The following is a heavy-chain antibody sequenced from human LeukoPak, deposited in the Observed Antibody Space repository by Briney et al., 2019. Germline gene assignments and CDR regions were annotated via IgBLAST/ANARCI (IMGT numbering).Heavy chain of an antibody. CDR2: ISSSSSYI. CDR1: GFTFSSYS. CDR3: ARHPYYYDSSGSEGDLYYYYGMDV. D-gene: IGHD3-22*01. J-gene: IGHJ6*02. V-gene: IGHV3-21*01. Sequence: GGSLRLSCAASGFTFSSYSMNWVRQAPGKGLEWVSSISSSSSYIYYADSVKGRFTISRDNSKNTLYLQMNSLRAEDTAVYYCARHPYYYDSSGSEGDLYYYYGMDVWGQGTTVTVSS.